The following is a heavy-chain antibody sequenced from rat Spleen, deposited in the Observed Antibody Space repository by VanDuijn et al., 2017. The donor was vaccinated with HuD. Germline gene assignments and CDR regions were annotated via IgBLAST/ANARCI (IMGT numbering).Heavy chain of an antibody. V-gene: IGHV2-43*01. J-gene: IGHJ2*01. Sequence: QVQLKESGPGLVQPSQTLSLTCTVSGFSLTTYHLNWVRQPPGKGLEWMGVIWSGGSTAYNSLLKSRLTISRDTSKSQVFLKMNNLQTEDTATYYCARDRTGPFDYWGQGVMVTVSS. CDR3: ARDRTGPFDY. D-gene: IGHD4-2*01. CDR2: IWSGGST. CDR1: GFSLTTYH.